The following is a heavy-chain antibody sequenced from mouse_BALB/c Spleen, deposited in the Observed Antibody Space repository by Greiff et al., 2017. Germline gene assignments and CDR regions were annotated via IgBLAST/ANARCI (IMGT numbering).Heavy chain of an antibody. Sequence: QVQLQQSGAELVRPGASVKLSCKASGYTFTSYWINWVKQRPGQGLEWIGNIYPSDSYTNYNQKFKDKATLTVDKSSSTAYMQLSSPTSEDSAVYYCTRSGAITTVFDYWGQGTTLTVSS. D-gene: IGHD1-1*01. CDR3: TRSGAITTVFDY. J-gene: IGHJ2*01. V-gene: IGHV1-69*02. CDR2: IYPSDSYT. CDR1: GYTFTSYW.